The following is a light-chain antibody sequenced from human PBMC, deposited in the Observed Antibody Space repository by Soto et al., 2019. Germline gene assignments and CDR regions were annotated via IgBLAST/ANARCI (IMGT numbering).Light chain of an antibody. CDR1: QSVSSN. CDR3: QQYNNWPPWT. J-gene: IGKJ1*01. V-gene: IGKV3-15*01. Sequence: EMVMTHSPATLSVSPCERATLSFSASQSVSSNLAWYQQKPGQAPRLLIYGASTRATGIPARFSGSGSGTEFTLTISSLQSEDFAVYYCQQYNNWPPWTFGQGTKVDI. CDR2: GAS.